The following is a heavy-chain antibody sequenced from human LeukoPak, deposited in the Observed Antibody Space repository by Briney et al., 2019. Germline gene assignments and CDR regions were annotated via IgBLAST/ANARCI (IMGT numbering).Heavy chain of an antibody. J-gene: IGHJ4*02. CDR2: ISAYNGNT. CDR1: GYTFTSYG. D-gene: IGHD2-2*01. CDR3: ARDPHCSSTSCYLHGLTFDY. V-gene: IGHV1-18*01. Sequence: ASVKVSCKASGYTFTSYGISWVRQAPGQGLEWMGWISAYNGNTNYAQKLQGRVTMTTDTSTSTAYMELRSLRSDDTAVYYCARDPHCSSTSCYLHGLTFDYWGQGTLVTVSS.